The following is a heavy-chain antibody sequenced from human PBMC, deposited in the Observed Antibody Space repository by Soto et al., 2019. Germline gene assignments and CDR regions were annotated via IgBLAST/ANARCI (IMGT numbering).Heavy chain of an antibody. CDR3: TTDRYGLNWFDP. CDR1: GFTFSNAW. V-gene: IGHV3-15*01. D-gene: IGHD1-20*01. J-gene: IGHJ5*02. Sequence: EVQLVESGGGLVKPGGSLRLSFAASGFTFSNAWMSWVRQAPGKGLEWVGRIKSKTDGGTTDYAAPVKGRFTISRDDSKNTLYLQMNSLKTEDTAVYYCTTDRYGLNWFDPWGQGTLVTVSS. CDR2: IKSKTDGGTT.